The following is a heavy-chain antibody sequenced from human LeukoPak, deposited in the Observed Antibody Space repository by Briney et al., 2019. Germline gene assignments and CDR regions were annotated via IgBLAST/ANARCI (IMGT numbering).Heavy chain of an antibody. J-gene: IGHJ4*02. D-gene: IGHD3-16*01. CDR2: IYYSGST. CDR1: GGSISSYY. V-gene: IGHV4-59*01. CDR3: AREGEVIAVFDY. Sequence: PSETLSLTCTVSGGSISSYYWSWIRQPPGKGLEWIGYIYYSGSTNYNPSLKSRVTISVDTSKNQFSLKLSSVTAADTAVYYCAREGEVIAVFDYWGQGTLVTVSS.